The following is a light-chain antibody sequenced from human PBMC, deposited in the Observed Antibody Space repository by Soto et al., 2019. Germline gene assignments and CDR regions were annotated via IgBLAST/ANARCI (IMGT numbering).Light chain of an antibody. CDR1: QSVSSY. Sequence: EIVLTQSPATLSLSPGERATLSCRASQSVSSYLAWYQQKPGQAPSLLIYDASNRATGIPARFSGSGSGTDFTLTISSLEPEDFAVYYCQQRSNWPLTFGGGTKVDI. CDR2: DAS. V-gene: IGKV3-11*01. CDR3: QQRSNWPLT. J-gene: IGKJ4*01.